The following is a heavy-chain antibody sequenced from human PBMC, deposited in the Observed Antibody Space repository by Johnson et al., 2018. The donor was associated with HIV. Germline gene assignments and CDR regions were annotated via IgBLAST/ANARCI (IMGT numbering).Heavy chain of an antibody. V-gene: IGHV3-30*04. Sequence: QMQLVESGGGVVQPGRSLRLSCAASGFTFSSYAMHWVRQAPGKGLEWVAVISYDGSDKDHADSVKGRFTITRDSSKNTLYLQMNSLRAEDTAVYYCARDRIPYNWNYEGDAFDIWGQGTMVTVSS. CDR1: GFTFSSYA. J-gene: IGHJ3*02. CDR2: ISYDGSDK. D-gene: IGHD1-7*01. CDR3: ARDRIPYNWNYEGDAFDI.